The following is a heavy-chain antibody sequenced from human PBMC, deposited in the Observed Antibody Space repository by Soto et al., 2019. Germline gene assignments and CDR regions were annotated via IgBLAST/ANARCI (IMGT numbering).Heavy chain of an antibody. V-gene: IGHV5-51*01. J-gene: IGHJ6*02. CDR2: IYPGDSDT. D-gene: IGHD3-10*01. Sequence: GESLKISCXGSGYSCTSYWIGWVRQMPGKGLEWMGIIYPGDSDTRYSPSFQGQVTISADKSISTAYLQWSSLKASDTAMYYCATHRYGSGSYHNPYYYGMDVWGQGATVTVSS. CDR3: ATHRYGSGSYHNPYYYGMDV. CDR1: GYSCTSYW.